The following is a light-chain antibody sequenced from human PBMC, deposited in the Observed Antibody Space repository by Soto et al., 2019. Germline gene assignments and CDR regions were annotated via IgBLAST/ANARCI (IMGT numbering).Light chain of an antibody. CDR3: QHSYSTPFT. Sequence: DIQMTQSPSSLPASVGDRVTITCRAGQSISSNLNWYQQRPGKAPELLIFAASSLQSGVPSRFSGSGSGTDFTLTISSLQPADFATYSCQHSYSTPFTFGPGTSVDLK. CDR1: QSISSN. V-gene: IGKV1-39*01. J-gene: IGKJ3*01. CDR2: AAS.